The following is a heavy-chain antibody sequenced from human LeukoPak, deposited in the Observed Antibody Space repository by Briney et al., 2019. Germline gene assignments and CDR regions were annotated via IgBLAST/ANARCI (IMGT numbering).Heavy chain of an antibody. D-gene: IGHD3-22*01. V-gene: IGHV4-39*01. CDR2: IYYSGST. J-gene: IGHJ6*02. CDR1: GGSISSSSYY. Sequence: SETLSLTCTVSGGSISSSSYYWGWIRQPPGKGLEWIGSIYYSGSTYYNPSLKSRVTMSVDTSKDQFSLKLSSVTAADTAVYYCARLGDSSGYYSPYYYYGMDVWGQGTTVTVSS. CDR3: ARLGDSSGYYSPYYYYGMDV.